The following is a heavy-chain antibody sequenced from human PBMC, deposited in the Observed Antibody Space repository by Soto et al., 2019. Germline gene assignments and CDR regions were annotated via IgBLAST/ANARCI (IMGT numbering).Heavy chain of an antibody. CDR2: INWNSGIT. V-gene: IGHV3-9*01. J-gene: IGHJ5*02. D-gene: IGHD3-22*01. CDR3: TKGRGALTVVSNWFDP. CDR1: GFTFEDHA. Sequence: EVQLVESGGGLVQPGKSLKLSCVAIGFTFEDHAMHWIRQVPGKGLEWVAGINWNSGITGYADSVKGRFTISRDNANNSLQLEMNSLKSEDTALYYCTKGRGALTVVSNWFDPWGQGTPVTVSS.